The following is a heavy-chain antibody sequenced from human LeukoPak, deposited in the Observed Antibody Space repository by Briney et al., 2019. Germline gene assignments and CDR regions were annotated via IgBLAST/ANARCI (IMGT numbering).Heavy chain of an antibody. J-gene: IGHJ5*02. CDR2: IYPGDSDT. Sequence: GESLQISCQGSGSRFTSYWIGWVRPMPGKGLEWMGIIYPGDSDTRYSPSFQGQVTISADKSISTAYLQWSSLKASDTAMYYCALGGAAAPYNWSDPWGQGTLVTVSS. CDR3: ALGGAAAPYNWSDP. CDR1: GSRFTSYW. V-gene: IGHV5-51*01.